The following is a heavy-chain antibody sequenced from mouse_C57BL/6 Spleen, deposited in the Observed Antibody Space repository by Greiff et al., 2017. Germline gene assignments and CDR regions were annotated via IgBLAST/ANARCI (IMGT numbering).Heavy chain of an antibody. CDR2: ISNLAYSI. V-gene: IGHV5-15*01. CDR3: ARQYGSSYKYFDV. Sequence: EVQLVESGGGLVQPGGSLKLSCAASGFTFSDYGMAWVRQAPRKGPEWVAFISNLAYSIYYADTVTGRFTIPRENAKNTLYLEMSSLRSVDTAMYYCARQYGSSYKYFDVWGTGTTVTVSS. D-gene: IGHD1-1*01. CDR1: GFTFSDYG. J-gene: IGHJ1*03.